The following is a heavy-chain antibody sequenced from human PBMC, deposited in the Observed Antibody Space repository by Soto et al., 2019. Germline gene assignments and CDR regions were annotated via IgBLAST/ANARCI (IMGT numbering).Heavy chain of an antibody. V-gene: IGHV3-15*01. D-gene: IGHD2-21*01. CDR3: TDRIGVARGYYYGMDV. CDR1: GFTFSNAW. J-gene: IGHJ6*02. CDR2: IKSKTDGGTT. Sequence: GGSLRLSCAASGFTFSNAWMSWVRQAPGKGLEWVGRIKSKTDGGTTDYAAPVKGRFTISRDDSKNTLYLQMNSLKTEDTAVYYGTDRIGVARGYYYGMDVWGQGTTGTVSS.